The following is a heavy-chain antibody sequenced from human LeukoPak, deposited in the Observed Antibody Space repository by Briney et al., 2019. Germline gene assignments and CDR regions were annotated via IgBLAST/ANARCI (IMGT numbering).Heavy chain of an antibody. J-gene: IGHJ4*02. CDR3: SCWEVLDLYSFDY. CDR1: GGSIISSSYY. D-gene: IGHD1-26*01. Sequence: SETLSLTCTVSGGSIISSSYYWGWIRQPPGKGLEWIGSIYYSGSTYYNPSLKSRVTISVDTSKNQFSLKLSSVTAADTAVYYCSCWEVLDLYSFDYWGQGTLVTVSS. CDR2: IYYSGST. V-gene: IGHV4-39*01.